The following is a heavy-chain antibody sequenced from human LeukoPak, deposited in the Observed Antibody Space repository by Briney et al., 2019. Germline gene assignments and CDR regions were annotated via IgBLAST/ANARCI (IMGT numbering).Heavy chain of an antibody. V-gene: IGHV6-1*01. CDR2: TYYRSKWYN. CDR1: GDSVSSNRAA. D-gene: IGHD2-15*01. J-gene: IGHJ4*02. CDR3: ANSRSCSGGSCYSDYFDY. Sequence: SQTLSLTCAISGDSVSSNRAAWNWIRQSPSRGLEWLGRTYYRSKWYNDYAVSVKSRITINPGTSKNQFSLQLNSVTPEDTAVYYCANSRSCSGGSCYSDYFDYWGQGTLVTVSS.